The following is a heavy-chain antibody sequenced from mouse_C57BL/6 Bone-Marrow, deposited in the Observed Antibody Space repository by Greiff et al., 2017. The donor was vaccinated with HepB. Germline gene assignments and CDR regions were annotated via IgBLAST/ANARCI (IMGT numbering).Heavy chain of an antibody. CDR1: GYTFTSYW. D-gene: IGHD1-1*01. Sequence: QVQLQQPGAELVKPGASVKLSCKASGYTFTSYWMQWVKQRPGQGLEWIGEIDPSDSYTNYNQKFKGKATLTVDTSSSTTYMQLSSLTSEDSAVYYSARRGAYGSRGAYYYAMDYWGQGTSVTVSS. J-gene: IGHJ4*01. V-gene: IGHV1-50*01. CDR2: IDPSDSYT. CDR3: ARRGAYGSRGAYYYAMDY.